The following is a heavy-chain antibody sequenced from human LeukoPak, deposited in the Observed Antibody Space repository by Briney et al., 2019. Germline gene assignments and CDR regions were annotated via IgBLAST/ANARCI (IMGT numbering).Heavy chain of an antibody. D-gene: IGHD3-16*01. J-gene: IGHJ6*03. CDR1: GGSISSYY. Sequence: SETLSLTRTVSGGSISSYYWSWIRQRPGKGLEWIGYIYYSGSTNYNPSLKSRVTISVDTSKNQFSLKLSSVTAADTAVYYCARGGNYYYYYMDVWGKGTTVTISS. V-gene: IGHV4-59*01. CDR3: ARGGNYYYYYMDV. CDR2: IYYSGST.